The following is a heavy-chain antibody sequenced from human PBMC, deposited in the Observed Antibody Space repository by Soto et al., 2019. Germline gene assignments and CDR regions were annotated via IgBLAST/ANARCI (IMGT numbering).Heavy chain of an antibody. CDR1: GYTFSNYG. J-gene: IGHJ4*02. V-gene: IGHV1-18*01. D-gene: IGHD1-26*01. CDR3: ARGWYSGSLGFWDY. CDR2: ISAYNGNT. Sequence: QVQLVQSGAEVKKPGASVKVSCKASGYTFSNYGITWVRQAPGQGLEWMGWISAYNGNTNYAQKLQDRVTMTTDTSTSTAYMELRSLRFDDTAVYYCARGWYSGSLGFWDYWGQGTLVTVSS.